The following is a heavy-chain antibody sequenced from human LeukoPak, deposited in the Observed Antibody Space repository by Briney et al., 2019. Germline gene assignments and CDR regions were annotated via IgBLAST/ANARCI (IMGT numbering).Heavy chain of an antibody. CDR2: ISWNSGSI. D-gene: IGHD6-13*01. CDR3: AKSAAGSPGAFDI. CDR1: GFTFDDYA. V-gene: IGHV3-9*03. J-gene: IGHJ3*02. Sequence: GGSLRLSCAASGFTFDDYAMHWVRQAPVKGLEWVSGISWNSGSIGYADSVKGRFTISRDNAKNSLYLQMNSLRAEDMALYYCAKSAAGSPGAFDIWGQGTMVTVSS.